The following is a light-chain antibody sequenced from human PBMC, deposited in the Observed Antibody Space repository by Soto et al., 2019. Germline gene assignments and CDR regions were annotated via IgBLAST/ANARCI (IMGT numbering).Light chain of an antibody. CDR3: SSYTSSSAYV. J-gene: IGLJ1*01. CDR1: SSDVGGYNY. CDR2: EVS. Sequence: QSALTQPASVSGSPGQSITISCTGTSSDVGGYNYVSWYQQHPGKAHKLMIYEVSNRPSGVSNRFSGSKSGNTASLTISGLQAEDEADYCCSSYTSSSAYVFGTGTKVTGL. V-gene: IGLV2-14*01.